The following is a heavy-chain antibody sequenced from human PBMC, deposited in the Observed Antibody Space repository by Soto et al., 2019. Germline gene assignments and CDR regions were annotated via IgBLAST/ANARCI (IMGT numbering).Heavy chain of an antibody. J-gene: IGHJ6*03. CDR2: IYSGGST. CDR3: AREQHQWSVGSYYYYMDV. Sequence: GGSLRLSCAASGFTVSSNYMSWVRQAPGKGLEWVSVIYSGGSTYYADSVKGRFTISRHNSKNTLYLQMNSLRAEDTAVYYCAREQHQWSVGSYYYYMDVWGKGTTVTVSS. V-gene: IGHV3-53*04. CDR1: GFTVSSNY. D-gene: IGHD2-8*01.